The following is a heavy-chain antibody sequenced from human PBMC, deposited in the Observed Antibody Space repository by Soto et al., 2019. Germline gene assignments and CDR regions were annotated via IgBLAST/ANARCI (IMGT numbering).Heavy chain of an antibody. CDR2: IIPILGIA. Sequence: QVQLVQSGAEVKKPGSSVKVSCKASGGTFSSYTISWVRQAPGQGLEWMGRIIPILGIANYAQKFRGRVTITAEKSTSTAYMELSSLRSEDTAVYYCARNFLGFCSSTSCHFDYWGQGTLVTVSS. J-gene: IGHJ4*02. CDR3: ARNFLGFCSSTSCHFDY. V-gene: IGHV1-69*02. D-gene: IGHD2-2*01. CDR1: GGTFSSYT.